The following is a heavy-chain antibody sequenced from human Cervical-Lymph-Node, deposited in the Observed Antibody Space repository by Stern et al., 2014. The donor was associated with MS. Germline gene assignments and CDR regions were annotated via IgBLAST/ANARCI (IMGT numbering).Heavy chain of an antibody. D-gene: IGHD5-24*01. Sequence: VQLGQSGAEVKKPGDSLKISCKASRDSFTHYWIGWVRQLPGKGLEWLGMIFPVDSYPKYGLPCEGKVSFSVDRSTSPAYLQWSSLKASDTAIYYCARHHGHSPTPFDSWGQGTRVTVSS. CDR3: ARHHGHSPTPFDS. J-gene: IGHJ4*02. CDR2: IFPVDSYP. V-gene: IGHV5-51*01. CDR1: RDSFTHYW.